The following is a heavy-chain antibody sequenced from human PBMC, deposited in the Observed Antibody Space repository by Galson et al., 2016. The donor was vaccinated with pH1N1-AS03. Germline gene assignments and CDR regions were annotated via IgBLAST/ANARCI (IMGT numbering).Heavy chain of an antibody. CDR2: VYPNGVSP. CDR1: GFTSNKYV. Sequence: SLRLSCAGSGFTSNKYVMHWVRQAPGKGLEYVSGVYPNGVSPHYADSVKDRFTISRDNSKNTLSLQMSSLTTEDTAVYYCVKDLTGWGAFDFWGQGTMVTVS. V-gene: IGHV3-64D*06. J-gene: IGHJ3*01. D-gene: IGHD6-19*01. CDR3: VKDLTGWGAFDF.